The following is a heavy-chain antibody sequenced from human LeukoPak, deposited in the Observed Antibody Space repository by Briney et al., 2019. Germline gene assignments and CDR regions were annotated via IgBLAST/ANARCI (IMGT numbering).Heavy chain of an antibody. V-gene: IGHV1-46*01. J-gene: IGHJ5*02. CDR1: GGTFSSYA. CDR3: ARDGFEYVVRSYNWFDP. D-gene: IGHD3-10*01. CDR2: INPSGGST. Sequence: VASVKVSCKASGGTFSSYAISWVRQAPGQGLEWMGIINPSGGSTCYAQKFQGRVTMTRDTSTSTVYMELSSLRSEDTAVYYCARDGFEYVVRSYNWFDPWGQGTLVTVSS.